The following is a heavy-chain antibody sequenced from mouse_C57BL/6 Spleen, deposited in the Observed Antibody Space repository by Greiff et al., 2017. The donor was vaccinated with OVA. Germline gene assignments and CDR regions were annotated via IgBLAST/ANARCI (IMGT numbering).Heavy chain of an antibody. Sequence: QVQLQQPGAELVRPGSSVKLSCKASGYTFTSYWMHWVKQRPIQGLEWIGNIDPSDSETHYNQKFKDKATLTVDKSSSTAYMQLSSLTSEDSAVYYCARDITTVVEPFFDYWGQGTTLTVSS. CDR3: ARDITTVVEPFFDY. CDR2: IDPSDSET. D-gene: IGHD1-1*01. V-gene: IGHV1-52*01. CDR1: GYTFTSYW. J-gene: IGHJ2*01.